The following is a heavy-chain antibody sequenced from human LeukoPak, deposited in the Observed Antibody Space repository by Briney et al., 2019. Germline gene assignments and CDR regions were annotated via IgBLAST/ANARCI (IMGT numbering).Heavy chain of an antibody. CDR3: ARGYSSSYDAFDI. J-gene: IGHJ3*02. V-gene: IGHV3-30-3*01. D-gene: IGHD6-6*01. CDR1: GFTFSSYA. Sequence: PGGSLRLSCAASGFTFSSYAMHWVRQAPGKGLEWVAVISYDGSNKYYADSVKGRFTISRDNSKNTLYLQMNSLRVEDTAVYYCARGYSSSYDAFDIWGQGTMVTVSS. CDR2: ISYDGSNK.